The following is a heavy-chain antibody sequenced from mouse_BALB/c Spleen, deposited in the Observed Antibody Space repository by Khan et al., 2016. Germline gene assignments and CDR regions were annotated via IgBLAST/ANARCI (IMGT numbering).Heavy chain of an antibody. CDR2: ISYSGST. Sequence: EVQLQESGPGLVKPSQSLSLTCTVTGYSITSDYAWNWIRQFPGNKLEWMGYISYSGSTSYNPSLKSRISITRDTSKNQFFLQLNSVTTEDTATYDCASERFFAYWGQGTLVTVSA. CDR1: GYSITSDYA. V-gene: IGHV3-2*02. CDR3: ASERFFAY. J-gene: IGHJ3*01.